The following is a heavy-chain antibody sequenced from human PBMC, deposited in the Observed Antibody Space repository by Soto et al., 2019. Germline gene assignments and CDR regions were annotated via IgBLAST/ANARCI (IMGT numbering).Heavy chain of an antibody. CDR2: IIPKLGSA. CDR1: GGGNLRDYR. D-gene: IGHD2-21*01. V-gene: IGHV1-69*01. Sequence: QVQLVQSGAEVKEPGSSVKVSCKASGGGNLRDYRTTWVRRAPGQGLEWMGGIIPKLGSANYAQNFQGSVTVTADESTNTVYMDLRSLRSDDTAVYYCARGGDGYTFGAVYWGQGTPVTVSS. CDR3: ARGGDGYTFGAVY. J-gene: IGHJ4*02.